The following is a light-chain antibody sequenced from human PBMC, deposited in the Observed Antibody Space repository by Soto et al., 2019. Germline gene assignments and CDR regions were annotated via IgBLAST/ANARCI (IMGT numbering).Light chain of an antibody. V-gene: IGLV2-8*01. CDR3: SSYAGTNNVV. Sequence: QLVLTQPPSASGSPGQSVTISCTGTSSDVGGYNYVSWYQQHPGKAPKLMIYDVTKRPSGVPDRFSGSKSGNTASLTVSGLQAEDEADYYCSSYAGTNNVVFGGGTKLTVL. CDR1: SSDVGGYNY. J-gene: IGLJ2*01. CDR2: DVT.